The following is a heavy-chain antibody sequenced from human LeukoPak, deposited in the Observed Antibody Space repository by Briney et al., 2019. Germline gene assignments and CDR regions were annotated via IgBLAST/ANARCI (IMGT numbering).Heavy chain of an antibody. D-gene: IGHD2-8*01. CDR3: TRGGASTSYYWFY. CDR1: GLTFSNYC. Sequence: PGGSLRPSCVVSGLTFSNYCMTWVRQAPGEGLEWVANIKKDGSEKFYVDSVKGRFTISRDNAKSSLYLQMDSQRGEDTAVHYCTRGGASTSYYWFYWGQGTLVTVSS. V-gene: IGHV3-7*03. J-gene: IGHJ4*02. CDR2: IKKDGSEK.